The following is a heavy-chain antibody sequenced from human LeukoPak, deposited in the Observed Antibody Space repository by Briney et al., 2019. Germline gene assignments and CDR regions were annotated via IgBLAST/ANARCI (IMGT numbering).Heavy chain of an antibody. V-gene: IGHV4-30-2*01. CDR2: IYHSGST. Sequence: SETLSLTCAVSGGSISSGGYSWSWIRQPPGKGLEWIGYIYHSGSTYYNPSLKSRVTISVDRSKNQFSLKLSSVTAADIAVYYCARVMASGYSYGYFDYWGQGTLVTVSS. D-gene: IGHD5-18*01. CDR3: ARVMASGYSYGYFDY. J-gene: IGHJ4*02. CDR1: GGSISSGGYS.